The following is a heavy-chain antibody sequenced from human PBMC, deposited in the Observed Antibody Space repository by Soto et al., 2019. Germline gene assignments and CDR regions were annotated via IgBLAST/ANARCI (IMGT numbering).Heavy chain of an antibody. J-gene: IGHJ1*01. D-gene: IGHD4-17*01. V-gene: IGHV3-48*03. CDR1: GFSFISYE. CDR2: ISKSGDNI. CDR3: ARNGNKDT. Sequence: GGSLRLSCAASGFSFISYEMNWVRQPPGKGLEWVASISKSGDNIHYADSAQGRFTISRDNAKNILYLQMNSLRAEDTAFYFCARNGNKDTWGQGTLVTVSS.